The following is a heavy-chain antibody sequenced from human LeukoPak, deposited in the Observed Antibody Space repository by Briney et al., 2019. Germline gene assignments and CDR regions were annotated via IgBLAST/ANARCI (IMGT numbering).Heavy chain of an antibody. CDR3: ARGAGQLALFPYYYYYMDV. Sequence: PGGSLRLSCAASGFTFSNYAMHWVRQAPGKGLEYVSAISSNGGSTYYANSVKGRFTISRDNSKNTLYLQMGSLRAEDMAVYYCARGAGQLALFPYYYYYMDVWGKGTTVTVSS. J-gene: IGHJ6*03. CDR2: ISSNGGST. D-gene: IGHD6-6*01. V-gene: IGHV3-64*01. CDR1: GFTFSNYA.